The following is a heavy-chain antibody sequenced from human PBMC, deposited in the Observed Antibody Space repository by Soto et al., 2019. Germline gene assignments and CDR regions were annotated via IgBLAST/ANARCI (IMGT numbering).Heavy chain of an antibody. CDR1: GFTFSSYA. CDR3: AKDLPWRPYSSGWYGGGPFDY. Sequence: GGSLRLSCAASGFTFSSYAMSWVRQAPGKGLEWVSAISGSGGSTYYADSVKGRFTISRDNSKNTLYLQMNSLRAEDTAVYYCAKDLPWRPYSSGWYGGGPFDYWGQGTLVTVSS. CDR2: ISGSGGST. D-gene: IGHD6-19*01. J-gene: IGHJ4*02. V-gene: IGHV3-23*01.